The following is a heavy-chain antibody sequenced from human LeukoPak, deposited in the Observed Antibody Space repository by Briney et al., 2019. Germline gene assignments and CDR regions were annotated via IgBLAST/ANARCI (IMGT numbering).Heavy chain of an antibody. CDR2: ITGSGGTT. J-gene: IGHJ4*02. Sequence: GGSLRLSCAASGFTFSGYAMSWVRQAPGKGLEWVSTITGSGGTTHYADSVKGRFTISRDNSKNTLYLQMNSLRAEDTAVYYCAKGRGYCSGGSCYSGFDYWGQGTLVTVSS. CDR1: GFTFSGYA. D-gene: IGHD2-15*01. CDR3: AKGRGYCSGGSCYSGFDY. V-gene: IGHV3-23*01.